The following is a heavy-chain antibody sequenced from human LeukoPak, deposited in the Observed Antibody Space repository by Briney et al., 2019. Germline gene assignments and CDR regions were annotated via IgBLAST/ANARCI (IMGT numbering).Heavy chain of an antibody. CDR2: IIGDGTRT. V-gene: IGHV3-74*01. J-gene: IGHJ5*02. D-gene: IGHD2-8*01. Sequence: GGSLRLSCAASGFSFSYYWMHWVRQGSGKGPVWVSRIIGDGTRTDYADSVKGRFTISRDNAKSTLYLQMNSLTVEDTAVYYCLRVDDTNGHNWFDPWGQGTLVTVSS. CDR1: GFSFSYYW. CDR3: LRVDDTNGHNWFDP.